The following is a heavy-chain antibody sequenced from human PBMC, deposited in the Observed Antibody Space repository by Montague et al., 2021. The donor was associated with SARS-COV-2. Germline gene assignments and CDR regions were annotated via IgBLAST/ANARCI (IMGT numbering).Heavy chain of an antibody. D-gene: IGHD3-9*01. V-gene: IGHV4-39*01. J-gene: IGHJ4*02. CDR2: ISYTGST. Sequence: SETLSLTCSVSGDSMSGSNSYWGWIRQPPGKGLESIGSISYTGSTSYNASLKSRVTMSVDTSKNEFSLNLESVTAADTAVYYCARVPLYFEGFDSWGPGILVAVSS. CDR3: ARVPLYFEGFDS. CDR1: GDSMSGSNSY.